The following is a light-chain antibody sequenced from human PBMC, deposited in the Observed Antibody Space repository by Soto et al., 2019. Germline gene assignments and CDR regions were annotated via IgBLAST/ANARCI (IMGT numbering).Light chain of an antibody. V-gene: IGLV1-51*01. CDR3: ATWDRSLSVGV. Sequence: QSVLTQPPSVSAAPGQKVTISCSGSSSNIGNNYVFWYQQLPGTAPELLIYDNDKRPSGIPDRFSGSKSGTSATLGITGLQTGDEADDYCATWDRSLSVGVFGGGTKLTVL. J-gene: IGLJ2*01. CDR2: DND. CDR1: SSNIGNNY.